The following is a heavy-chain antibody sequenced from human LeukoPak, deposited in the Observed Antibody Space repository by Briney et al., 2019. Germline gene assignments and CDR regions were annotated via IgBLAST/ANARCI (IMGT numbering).Heavy chain of an antibody. V-gene: IGHV3-23*01. Sequence: GGSLRLSCAASGFTFSSYAMSWVRQAPGKGLEWVSAISGSGGSTYYADSVKGRFTISRDNSKNTLYLQMNSLRAEDTAVYYCAEGGYDILTGYYDYWGQGTLVTVSS. D-gene: IGHD3-9*01. CDR2: ISGSGGST. J-gene: IGHJ4*02. CDR3: AEGGYDILTGYYDY. CDR1: GFTFSSYA.